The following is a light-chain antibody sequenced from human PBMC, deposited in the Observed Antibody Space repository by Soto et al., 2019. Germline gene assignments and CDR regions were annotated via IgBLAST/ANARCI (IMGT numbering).Light chain of an antibody. J-gene: IGKJ3*01. CDR1: QSVGGY. CDR3: QHRSNWPLFT. CDR2: DAS. Sequence: EIVLTQSPGTLSLSPGERATLSCRASQSVGGYVAWYQQKPGQAPRLLIYDASNRATGIPARFSGSGSGTDFTLTISSLEPEDVAVYYCQHRSNWPLFTFGPGTKVDIK. V-gene: IGKV3-11*01.